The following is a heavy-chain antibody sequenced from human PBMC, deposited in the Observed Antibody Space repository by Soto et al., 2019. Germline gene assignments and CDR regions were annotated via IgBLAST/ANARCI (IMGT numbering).Heavy chain of an antibody. CDR1: GDILSGYT. CDR2: ITPVIGAP. CDR3: ARVSGTTEWTRGMDV. D-gene: IGHD1-1*01. V-gene: IGHV1-69*08. J-gene: IGHJ6*04. Sequence: VQLVQSGAEVKKPGSSVKVSCTTSGDILSGYTFSWVRQAPGQGLEWMGRITPVIGAPFYTQKSQDRVAFTADIATNTVYMDLRSLKSEHTAVYYCARVSGTTEWTRGMDVWGKGTTVTVTA.